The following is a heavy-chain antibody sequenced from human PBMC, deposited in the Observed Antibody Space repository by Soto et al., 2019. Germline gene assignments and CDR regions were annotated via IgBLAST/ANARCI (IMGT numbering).Heavy chain of an antibody. J-gene: IGHJ4*02. CDR1: GGSISSYY. Sequence: SETLSLTCTVSGGSISSYYWSWIRQPPGKGLEWIGYIYYSGSTNYNPSLKSRVTISVDTSKNQFSLKLSSVTAADTAVYYCARQYSGYELDYWGQGTLVTVSS. D-gene: IGHD5-12*01. CDR3: ARQYSGYELDY. V-gene: IGHV4-59*08. CDR2: IYYSGST.